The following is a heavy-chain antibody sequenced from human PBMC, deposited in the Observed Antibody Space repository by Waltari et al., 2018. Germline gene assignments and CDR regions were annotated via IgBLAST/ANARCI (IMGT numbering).Heavy chain of an antibody. CDR1: VGSISSYY. Sequence: QVQLQELGPGLVKPSETLSLTCNVSVGSISSYYWSWLRPPAGKGLEWIGRVYATGSTNYNPSLKSRVTMSLDTSKNLFSLKLSSVTAADTAVYYCATGPRYDNYGWFDPWGQGTLVTVSS. CDR3: ATGPRYDNYGWFDP. D-gene: IGHD4-17*01. V-gene: IGHV4-4*07. CDR2: VYATGST. J-gene: IGHJ5*02.